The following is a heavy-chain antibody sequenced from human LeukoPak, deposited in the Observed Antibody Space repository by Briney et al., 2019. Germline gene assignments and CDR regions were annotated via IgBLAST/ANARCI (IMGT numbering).Heavy chain of an antibody. CDR3: ARDLYGSGSSP. CDR2: INAGNGDT. V-gene: IGHV1-3*01. CDR1: GYTFTSYA. Sequence: KPGASVKVSCKASGYTFTSYAMHWERQAPGQRLEWMGCINAGNGDTRYSQKFQGRVTITRDTSASTVYMELSSLRSEDTAVYYCARDLYGSGSSPWGQGTLVTVSS. D-gene: IGHD3-10*01. J-gene: IGHJ5*02.